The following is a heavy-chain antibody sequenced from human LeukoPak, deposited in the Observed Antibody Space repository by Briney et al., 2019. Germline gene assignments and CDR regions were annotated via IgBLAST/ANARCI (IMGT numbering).Heavy chain of an antibody. V-gene: IGHV4-34*01. Sequence: KPSETLSLTCAVYGGSFSGYYWSWIRQPPGKGLEWIGEINHSGSTNYNPSLKSRVTISVDTSKNQFSLKLSSVTAADTAVCYCASPSGYCSGGSCYDYWGQGTLVTVSS. J-gene: IGHJ4*02. CDR3: ASPSGYCSGGSCYDY. CDR1: GGSFSGYY. D-gene: IGHD2-15*01. CDR2: INHSGST.